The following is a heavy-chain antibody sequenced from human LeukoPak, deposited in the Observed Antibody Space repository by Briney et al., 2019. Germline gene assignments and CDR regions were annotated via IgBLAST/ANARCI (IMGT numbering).Heavy chain of an antibody. CDR1: GGTFSSYA. D-gene: IGHD3-10*01. V-gene: IGHV1-69*05. Sequence: SVKVSCKASGGTFSSYAISWVRQAPGQGLEWMGRIIPIFGTANYAQKFQGRVTITTDESTSTAYMELSSLRSEDTAVYYCATYGSGSYAWFGDYYFDYWGQGTLITVSS. CDR2: IIPIFGTA. J-gene: IGHJ4*02. CDR3: ATYGSGSYAWFGDYYFDY.